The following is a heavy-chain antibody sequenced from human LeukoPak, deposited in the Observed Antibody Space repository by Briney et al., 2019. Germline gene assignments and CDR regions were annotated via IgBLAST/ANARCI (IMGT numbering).Heavy chain of an antibody. CDR3: ARLERWSLDY. CDR2: IYYSGNA. V-gene: IGHV4-59*08. CDR1: GGSISSYY. J-gene: IGHJ4*02. Sequence: SETLSLTCTVSGGSISSYYWTWVRQPPGKGLEWIGYIYYSGNANYNPSLKSRVTISVDTSKNQFSLNLSSVTAADTAVYYCARLERWSLDYWGQGALVTVSS. D-gene: IGHD3-3*01.